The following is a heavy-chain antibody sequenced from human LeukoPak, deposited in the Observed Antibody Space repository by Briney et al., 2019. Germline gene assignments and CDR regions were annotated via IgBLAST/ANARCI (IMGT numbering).Heavy chain of an antibody. Sequence: PGGSLRLSCAASGVTFSTYAMHWVRQAPGKGLEWVAVISYDGTNKFHADSVKGRFTISRDNSKNTLYLQMNSLRAEDTAVYYCARDQPEAFDYWGQGTLVTVSS. J-gene: IGHJ4*02. CDR3: ARDQPEAFDY. CDR1: GVTFSTYA. CDR2: ISYDGTNK. V-gene: IGHV3-30-3*01.